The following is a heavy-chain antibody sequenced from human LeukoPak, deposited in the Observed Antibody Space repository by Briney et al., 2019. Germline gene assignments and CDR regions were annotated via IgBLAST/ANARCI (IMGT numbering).Heavy chain of an antibody. J-gene: IGHJ6*03. D-gene: IGHD3-10*01. CDR1: GGSFSGYC. CDR2: INHSGST. Sequence: SETLSLTCAVYGGSFSGYCWSWIRQPPGKGLEWIGEINHSGSTNYNPSLKSRVTISVDTSKNQFSLKVSSVTAADTAVYYCARRMGRRFGERYYYYHYMDVWGKGTTVTISS. V-gene: IGHV4-34*01. CDR3: ARRMGRRFGERYYYYHYMDV.